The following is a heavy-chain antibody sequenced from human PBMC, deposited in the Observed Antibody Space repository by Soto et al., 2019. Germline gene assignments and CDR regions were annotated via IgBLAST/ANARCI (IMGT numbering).Heavy chain of an antibody. CDR1: GGSFSGYY. Sequence: PSETLSLTCAVYGGSFSGYYWSWIRQPPGKGLEWIGEINHSGSTNYNPSLKSRVTISVDTSKNQFSLKLSPVTAADTAVYYCARGLYSSSWYGWSWFDPWGQGTLVTVSS. CDR2: INHSGST. D-gene: IGHD6-13*01. J-gene: IGHJ5*02. CDR3: ARGLYSSSWYGWSWFDP. V-gene: IGHV4-34*01.